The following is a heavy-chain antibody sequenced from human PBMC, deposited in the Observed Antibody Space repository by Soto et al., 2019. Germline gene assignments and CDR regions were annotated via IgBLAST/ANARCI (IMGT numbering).Heavy chain of an antibody. CDR3: AKEVSSSWYLTRQDWFDP. CDR2: ISGSGGST. CDR1: GFTFSSYA. D-gene: IGHD6-13*01. Sequence: GGSLRLSCAASGFTFSSYAMSWVRQAPGKGLEWVSAISGSGGSTYYADSVKGRFAISRDNSKNTLYLQMNSLRAEDTAVYYCAKEVSSSWYLTRQDWFDPWGQGTLATVSA. V-gene: IGHV3-23*01. J-gene: IGHJ5*02.